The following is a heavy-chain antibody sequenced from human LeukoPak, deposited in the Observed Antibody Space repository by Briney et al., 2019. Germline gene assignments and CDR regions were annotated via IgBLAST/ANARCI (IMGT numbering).Heavy chain of an antibody. V-gene: IGHV3-7*01. D-gene: IGHD2-15*01. CDR3: AREGSGALDY. CDR2: IKQDGSEK. CDR1: GFTFTNCN. Sequence: GGSLRLSCAASGFTFTNCNLNWVRQTPGKGLEWVANIKQDGSEKYYVDSVKGRFTISRDNAKNSLYLQMNSLRAEDTAVYYCAREGSGALDYWGQGTLVTVSP. J-gene: IGHJ4*02.